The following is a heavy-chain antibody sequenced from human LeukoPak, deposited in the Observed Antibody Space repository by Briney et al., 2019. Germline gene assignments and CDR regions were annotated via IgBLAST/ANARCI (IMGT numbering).Heavy chain of an antibody. J-gene: IGHJ2*01. Sequence: SVKVSCKASGGTFSSYAISWVRQAPGQGLEWMGGIIPIFGTANYAQKFQGRVTITTDESTSTAYMELSSLRSEDTAVYYCARTQTGDANWYFDLWGRGTLVTVSS. V-gene: IGHV1-69*05. CDR3: ARTQTGDANWYFDL. CDR2: IIPIFGTA. CDR1: GGTFSSYA. D-gene: IGHD7-27*01.